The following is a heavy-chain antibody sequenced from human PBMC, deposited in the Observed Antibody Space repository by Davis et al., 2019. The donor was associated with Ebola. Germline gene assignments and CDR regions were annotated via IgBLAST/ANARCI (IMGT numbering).Heavy chain of an antibody. CDR2: IIPILGIA. J-gene: IGHJ5*02. CDR3: AGRDWGKNWFDP. Sequence: AASVKVSCKASGGTFSSYAISWVRQAPGQGLEWMGRIIPILGIANYAQKFQGRVTITADKSTSTAYMELSSLRSEDTAVYYCAGRDWGKNWFDPWGQGTLVTVSS. D-gene: IGHD7-27*01. CDR1: GGTFSSYA. V-gene: IGHV1-69*04.